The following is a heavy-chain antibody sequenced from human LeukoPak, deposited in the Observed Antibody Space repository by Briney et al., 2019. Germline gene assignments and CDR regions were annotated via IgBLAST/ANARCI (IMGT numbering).Heavy chain of an antibody. D-gene: IGHD3-22*01. CDR1: GYTFTSYG. CDR2: ISAYKGNT. Sequence: ASVKVSCKSFGYTFTSYGISWVRQAPGQGLAWMGWISAYKGNTNYAQKLQGRVTMTTDTSTRTAYMELRSLRSDDTAVYYCAREAYYYDSSGCPEYYFDYWGQGTLVTVSS. V-gene: IGHV1-18*01. J-gene: IGHJ4*02. CDR3: AREAYYYDSSGCPEYYFDY.